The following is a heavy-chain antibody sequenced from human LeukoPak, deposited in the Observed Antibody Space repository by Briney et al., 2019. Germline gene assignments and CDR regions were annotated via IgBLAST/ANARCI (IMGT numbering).Heavy chain of an antibody. V-gene: IGHV4-59*01. CDR1: GGSISSYY. D-gene: IGHD3-3*01. CDR2: IYYSGST. CDR3: ARGGMTYYDFWSGVSGTFDI. J-gene: IGHJ3*02. Sequence: PSETLSLTCTVSGGSISSYYWSWIRQPPGKGLEWIGYIYYSGSTNYNPSLKSRVTISVDTSKNQFSLKLSSVTAADTAVYYCARGGMTYYDFWSGVSGTFDIWGQGTMVTVSS.